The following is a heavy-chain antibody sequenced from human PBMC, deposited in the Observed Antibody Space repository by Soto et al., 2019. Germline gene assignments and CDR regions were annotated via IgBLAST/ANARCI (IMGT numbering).Heavy chain of an antibody. CDR3: ARHEQFYYYYYGMDV. V-gene: IGHV5-51*01. CDR2: INPGDSDI. J-gene: IGHJ6*02. CDR1: GYSFTTYW. Sequence: GESLKISCKASGYSFTTYWIAWVRQMPGKGLEWMGIINPGDSDIRYSPSFQGQVTISADNSISTTYLQWSSLKASDTAMYYCARHEQFYYYYYGMDVWGQGTAVTVSS. D-gene: IGHD4-4*01.